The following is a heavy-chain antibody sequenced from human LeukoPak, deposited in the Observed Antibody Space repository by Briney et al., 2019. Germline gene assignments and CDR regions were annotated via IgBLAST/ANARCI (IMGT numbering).Heavy chain of an antibody. Sequence: SVKVSCKASRGTFSNYAISWVRQAPGQGLEWMGGIIPIFGTANYAQKFQGRVTITADESTSTAYMELSSLRSEDTAVYYCARDVRHRYCSSNNCYRGWFDPWGQGTLVTVSS. CDR2: IIPIFGTA. CDR1: RGTFSNYA. CDR3: ARDVRHRYCSSNNCYRGWFDP. D-gene: IGHD2-2*01. J-gene: IGHJ5*02. V-gene: IGHV1-69*13.